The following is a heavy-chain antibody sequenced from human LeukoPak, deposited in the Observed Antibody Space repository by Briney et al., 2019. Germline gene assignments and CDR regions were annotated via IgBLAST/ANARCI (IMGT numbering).Heavy chain of an antibody. J-gene: IGHJ4*02. CDR1: GGSFSGYY. V-gene: IGHV4-34*01. Sequence: SETLSLTCAVYGGSFSGYYWSWIRQPPGKGLEWIGEINHSGSTNYNPSLKSRVTISVDTSKNQFSLKLSSVTAADTAVYYCAKDRAWLAVAGPLDYWGQGTLVTVSS. CDR2: INHSGST. D-gene: IGHD6-19*01. CDR3: AKDRAWLAVAGPLDY.